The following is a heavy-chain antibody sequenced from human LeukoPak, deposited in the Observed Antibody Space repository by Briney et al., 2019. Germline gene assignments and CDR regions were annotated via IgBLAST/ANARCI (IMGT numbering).Heavy chain of an antibody. CDR1: GGSITSGDYH. CDR3: ARGATHPANWFDP. V-gene: IGHV4-31*03. D-gene: IGHD2-2*01. CDR2: IYHSGST. J-gene: IGHJ5*02. Sequence: VKPSQTLSLTCTVSGGSITSGDYHWSWIRQYPGKGLEWIGYIYHSGSTYYNPSLKSRLTISVDTSKNQFSLKLSSVTAADTAVYYCARGATHPANWFDPWGQGTLVTVSS.